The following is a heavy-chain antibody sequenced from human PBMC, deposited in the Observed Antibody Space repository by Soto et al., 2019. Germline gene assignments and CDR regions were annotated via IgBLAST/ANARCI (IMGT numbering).Heavy chain of an antibody. J-gene: IGHJ6*02. CDR3: ARGRDQLLYNGMDV. V-gene: IGHV3-53*02. CDR2: IYPDGST. Sequence: EVQLVETGGDLIQPGGSLRLSCAASGLSVSSTFMNWVRKAPGKGLFWVAVIYPDGSTYYADSVMGRFTISRDTSKNTVSLQMDSLRVDDSAVYHCARGRDQLLYNGMDVWGHGTTVIVSS. CDR1: GLSVSSTF. D-gene: IGHD1-1*01.